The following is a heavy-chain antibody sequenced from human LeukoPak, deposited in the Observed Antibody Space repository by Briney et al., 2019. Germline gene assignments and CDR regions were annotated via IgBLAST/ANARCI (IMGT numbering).Heavy chain of an antibody. D-gene: IGHD4/OR15-4a*01. V-gene: IGHV3-48*04. CDR2: ISSGGLTI. CDR3: ARDFDYGDYIDF. Sequence: GGSLRLSCVASGFTFSTYTFNWVRHAPGKGLEWLSYISSGGLTIFYADSVKGCFTISRDNTKNAIYLGMTNLRAEDTAVYYCARDFDYGDYIDFWGQGTLVAVSS. CDR1: GFTFSTYT. J-gene: IGHJ4*02.